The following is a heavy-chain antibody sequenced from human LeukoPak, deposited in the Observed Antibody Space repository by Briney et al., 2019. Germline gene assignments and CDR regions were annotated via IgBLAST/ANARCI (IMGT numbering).Heavy chain of an antibody. CDR3: ARTELGDGSGSYYNDAFDI. CDR2: IYYSGST. D-gene: IGHD3-10*01. CDR1: GGSVSSGSYY. V-gene: IGHV4-61*01. Sequence: SETLSLTCTVSGGSVSSGSYYWSWIRQPPGKGLEWIGYIYYSGSTNYNPSLKSRVTISVDTSKNQFSLKLSSVTAADTAVCYCARTELGDGSGSYYNDAFDIWGQGTMVTVSS. J-gene: IGHJ3*02.